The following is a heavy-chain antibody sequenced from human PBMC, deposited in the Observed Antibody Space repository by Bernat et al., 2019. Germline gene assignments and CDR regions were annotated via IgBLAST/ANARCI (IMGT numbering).Heavy chain of an antibody. J-gene: IGHJ6*03. CDR2: TCFSGST. Sequence: QVQLQESGPKLVRPSETLSLTCTVSGVSISNYYWMWIRQPPGKGLEWIGYTCFSGSTNYNSSLKSRVTISVDTSERLFSLKLSSVTAADTAVYYCARVRADRDFWSPSNYYHYMDVWGKGTTVTVSS. D-gene: IGHD3-3*01. CDR3: ARVRADRDFWSPSNYYHYMDV. CDR1: GVSISNYY. V-gene: IGHV4-59*01.